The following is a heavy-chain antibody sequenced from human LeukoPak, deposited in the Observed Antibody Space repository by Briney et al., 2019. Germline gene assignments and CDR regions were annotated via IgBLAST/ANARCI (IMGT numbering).Heavy chain of an antibody. Sequence: GGSLRLSCVASGFTFSAHYMDWVRQAPGKGLEWVGRTGNIANSYSTEYAASVNGRFTISRDDSKNSLYLQMNSLKTEDTAVYFCARRGAGTYGAFDIWGQGTMVTVSS. D-gene: IGHD6-13*01. CDR1: GFTFSAHY. CDR3: ARRGAGTYGAFDI. CDR2: TGNIANSYST. J-gene: IGHJ3*02. V-gene: IGHV3-72*01.